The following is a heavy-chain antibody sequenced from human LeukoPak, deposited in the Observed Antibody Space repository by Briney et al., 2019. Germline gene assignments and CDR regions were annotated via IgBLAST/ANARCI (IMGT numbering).Heavy chain of an antibody. CDR1: GGSVSSGSFY. CDR2: ISYSGST. Sequence: SETLSLTCTVSGGSVSSGSFYWSWIRQPPGKGLEWIGYISYSGSTNYNPSLKSRVTISVDTSKNQFSLKLSSVTAADTAVYYCARSYCGSDCYSGTYWYFDVWGRGTLVTVSS. J-gene: IGHJ2*01. D-gene: IGHD2-21*02. V-gene: IGHV4-61*01. CDR3: ARSYCGSDCYSGTYWYFDV.